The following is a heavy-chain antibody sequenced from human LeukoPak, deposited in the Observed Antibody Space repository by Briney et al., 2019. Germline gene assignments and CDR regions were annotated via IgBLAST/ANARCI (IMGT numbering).Heavy chain of an antibody. CDR2: ISSSSSYI. V-gene: IGHV3-21*01. CDR1: GFTFSRYT. J-gene: IGHJ4*02. CDR3: ARDDTYYYDSSGYYPMDY. D-gene: IGHD3-22*01. Sequence: GGSLRLSCAASGFTFSRYTMNWVRQAPGKGLEWVSSISSSSSYIYYADSVKGRFTISRDNAKNLLYLQMNSLRAEDTAVYYCARDDTYYYDSSGYYPMDYWGQGTLVTVSS.